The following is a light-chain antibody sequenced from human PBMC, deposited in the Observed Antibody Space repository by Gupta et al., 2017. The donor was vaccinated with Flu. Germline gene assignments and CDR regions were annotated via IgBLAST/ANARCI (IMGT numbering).Light chain of an antibody. CDR1: SSDVGGYNN. CDR3: SSYTSSSTLYV. J-gene: IGLJ1*01. V-gene: IGLV2-14*01. Sequence: QSALTQPASVSGSPGQSITISCTGTSSDVGGYNNVSWYQQHPGKAPKLMIYEVNNRPSGISNRVSGSKSDNTASLTISGLQAEDEADYYCSSYTSSSTLYVFGTGTKVTVL. CDR2: EVN.